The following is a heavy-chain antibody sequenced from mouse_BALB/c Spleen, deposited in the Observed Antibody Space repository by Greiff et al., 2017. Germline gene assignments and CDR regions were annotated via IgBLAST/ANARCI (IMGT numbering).Heavy chain of an antibody. CDR2: IDPANGNT. V-gene: IGHV14-3*02. D-gene: IGHD1-1*01. J-gene: IGHJ4*01. Sequence: VQLQQSGAELVKPGASVKLSCTASGFNIKDTYMHWVKQRPEQGLEWIGRIDPANGNTKYDPKFQGKATITADTSSNTAYLQLSSLASEDSAVYYCARLLDYAMDYWGQGTSVTVSS. CDR3: ARLLDYAMDY. CDR1: GFNIKDTY.